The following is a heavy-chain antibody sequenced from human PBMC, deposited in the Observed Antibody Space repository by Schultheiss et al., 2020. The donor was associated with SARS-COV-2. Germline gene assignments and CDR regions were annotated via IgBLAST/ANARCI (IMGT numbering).Heavy chain of an antibody. D-gene: IGHD6-6*01. CDR3: ARAQGSSSWSFYYGMDV. CDR2: ISYDGSNK. CDR1: GFTFSSYG. J-gene: IGHJ6*02. V-gene: IGHV3-30*03. Sequence: GGSLRLSCAASGFTFSSYGMHWVRQAPGKGLEWVAVISYDGSNKYYADSVKGRFTISRDNSKNTLYLQMNSLRAEDTAVYYCARAQGSSSWSFYYGMDVWGQGTTVTVSS.